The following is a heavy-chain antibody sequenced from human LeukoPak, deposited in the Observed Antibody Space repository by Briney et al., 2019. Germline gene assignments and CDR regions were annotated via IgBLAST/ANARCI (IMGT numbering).Heavy chain of an antibody. CDR2: ISYDGSNK. J-gene: IGHJ4*02. V-gene: IGHV3-30-3*01. CDR3: ARDLMQTTVTTDYFDY. D-gene: IGHD4-17*01. Sequence: GRFLRLSCAASGFTFSSYAMHWVRQAPGKGLEWVAVISYDGSNKYYADSVKGRFTISRDNSKNTLYLQMNSLRAEDRAVYYCARDLMQTTVTTDYFDYWGQGTLVTVSS. CDR1: GFTFSSYA.